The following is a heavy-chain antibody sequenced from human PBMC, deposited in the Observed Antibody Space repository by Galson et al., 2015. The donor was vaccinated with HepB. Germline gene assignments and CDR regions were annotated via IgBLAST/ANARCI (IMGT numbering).Heavy chain of an antibody. V-gene: IGHV1-3*01. CDR1: GYTFTSYA. Sequence: SVKVSCKASGYTFTSYAMHWVRQAPGQRLEWMGWINAGNGNTKYSQKFQGRVTITRDTSASTAYMELSSLRSEDTAVYYCARDLWGGSYRPRYYFDYWGQGTLVTVSS. CDR2: INAGNGNT. D-gene: IGHD1-26*01. J-gene: IGHJ4*02. CDR3: ARDLWGGSYRPRYYFDY.